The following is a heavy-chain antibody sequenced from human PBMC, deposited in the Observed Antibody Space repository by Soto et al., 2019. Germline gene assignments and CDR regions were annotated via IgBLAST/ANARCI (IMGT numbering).Heavy chain of an antibody. V-gene: IGHV3-23*04. CDR1: GFHFSTYT. J-gene: IGHJ4*02. D-gene: IGHD3-3*01. CDR3: AKDRQSDGFWPFDH. CDR2: IYGGGDGI. Sequence: EVQLVESGGGLVQPGGSLRLSCVGSGFHFSTYTMSWVRQAPGQGLEWLSGIYGGGDGISYADSVKGRFTISRHNSRSTLDTEMNSIRSDDTVIYYCAKDRQSDGFWPFDHWGRGTL.